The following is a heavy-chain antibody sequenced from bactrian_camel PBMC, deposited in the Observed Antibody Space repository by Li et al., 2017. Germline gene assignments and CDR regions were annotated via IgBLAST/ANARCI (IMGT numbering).Heavy chain of an antibody. CDR3: TPGVY. CDR1: GFTFSRYW. Sequence: HVQLVESGGGSVQPGASLTLSCAASGFTFSRYWMYWARQVPGKGLERVASINSDGGTTYYQDSVKGRFTIARDNAKSMVYLQMERLKSEDTAKYYCTPGVYWGQGTQVTVS. J-gene: IGHJ4*01. D-gene: IGHD5*01. V-gene: IGHV3S1*01. CDR2: INSDGGTT.